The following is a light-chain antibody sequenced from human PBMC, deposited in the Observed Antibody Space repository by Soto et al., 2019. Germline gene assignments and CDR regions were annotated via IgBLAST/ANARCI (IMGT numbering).Light chain of an antibody. CDR2: RIN. V-gene: IGLV1-47*01. J-gene: IGLJ1*01. CDR1: RSNIGSNR. Sequence: QSVLTQPPSASGTPGQRVTISCSGSRSNIGSNRVDWYQQLPGTAPKLLIYRINERPSGVPDRFSGSKSGNSASLAISGLRSEDEADYYCAAWDDSLSALYVFGTGTKLTVL. CDR3: AAWDDSLSALYV.